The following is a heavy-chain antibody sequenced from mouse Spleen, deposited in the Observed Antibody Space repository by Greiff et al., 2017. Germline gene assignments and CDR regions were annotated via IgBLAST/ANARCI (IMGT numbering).Heavy chain of an antibody. J-gene: IGHJ4*01. Sequence: QVQLQQSGAELVRPGVSVKISCKGSGYTFTDYAMHWVKQSHAKSLEWIGVISTYYGDASYNQKFKGKATMTVDKSSSTAYMELARLTSEDSAIYYCARGATEGAMDYWGQGTSVTVSS. CDR2: ISTYYGDA. D-gene: IGHD3-1*01. V-gene: IGHV1S137*01. CDR3: ARGATEGAMDY. CDR1: GYTFTDYA.